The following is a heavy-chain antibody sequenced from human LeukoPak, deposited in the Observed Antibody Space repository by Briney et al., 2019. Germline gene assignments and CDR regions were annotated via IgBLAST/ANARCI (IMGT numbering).Heavy chain of an antibody. Sequence: SGPTLVKPTQTLTLTCTFSGFSLSTSGVGVGWIRQPPGKALEWLALICWNDDKHYSPSLKSRLTITKDTSKNQVVLTLTNMDPVDTATYYCAHILEYYRSNDYYYYMDVWGEGTTVTVSS. V-gene: IGHV2-5*01. CDR1: GFSLSTSGVG. CDR2: ICWNDDK. J-gene: IGHJ6*03. D-gene: IGHD3-10*01. CDR3: AHILEYYRSNDYYYYMDV.